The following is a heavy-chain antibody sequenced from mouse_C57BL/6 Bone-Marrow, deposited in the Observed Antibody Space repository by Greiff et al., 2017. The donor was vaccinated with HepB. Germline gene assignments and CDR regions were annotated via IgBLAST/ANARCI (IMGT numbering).Heavy chain of an antibody. J-gene: IGHJ1*03. CDR2: ISSGGDYI. Sequence: EVQVVESGEGLVKPGVSLKLSCAASGFTFSSYAMSWVRQTPEKRLEWVAYISSGGDYIYYADTVKGRFTISRDNARNTLYLQMSSLKSEDTAMYYCTRIYYYGSSHWYFDVWGTGTTVTVSS. CDR1: GFTFSSYA. D-gene: IGHD1-1*01. CDR3: TRIYYYGSSHWYFDV. V-gene: IGHV5-9-1*02.